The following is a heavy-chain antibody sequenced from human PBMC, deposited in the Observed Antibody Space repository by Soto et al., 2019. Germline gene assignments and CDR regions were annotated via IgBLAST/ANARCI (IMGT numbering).Heavy chain of an antibody. D-gene: IGHD1-7*01. CDR3: ATQPYNWKYADYYGMDV. CDR1: GGTFSSYA. V-gene: IGHV1-69*13. J-gene: IGHJ6*02. Sequence: GASVKVSCKASGGTFSSYAISWVRQAPGQGLEWMGGIIPIFGTANYAQKFQGRVTITADESTSTAYMELSSLRSEDTAVYYCATQPYNWKYADYYGMDVWGQGTTVTVSS. CDR2: IIPIFGTA.